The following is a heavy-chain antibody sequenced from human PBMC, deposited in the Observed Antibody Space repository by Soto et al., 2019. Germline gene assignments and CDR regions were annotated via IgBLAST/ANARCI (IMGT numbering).Heavy chain of an antibody. J-gene: IGHJ4*02. CDR1: GGSISSGDYY. Sequence: SETLSLTCTVSGGSISSGDYYWSWIRQPPGKGLEWIGYIYYSGSTYYNPSLKSRVTISVDTSKNQFSLKLGSVTAADTAVYYCASLEGPYCSSTSCTNYWGQGTLVTVSS. CDR2: IYYSGST. V-gene: IGHV4-30-4*01. CDR3: ASLEGPYCSSTSCTNY. D-gene: IGHD2-2*01.